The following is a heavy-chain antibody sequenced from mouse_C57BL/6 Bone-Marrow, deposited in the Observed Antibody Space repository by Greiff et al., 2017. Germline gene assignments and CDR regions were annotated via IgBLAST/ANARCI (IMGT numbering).Heavy chain of an antibody. CDR3: ASKGHYYGSSFFDY. Sequence: VQLQQSGAELARPGASVKLSCKASGYTFTSYGISWVKQSTGQGLEWIGEIYPRSGNTYYNEKFKGKATLTADKSSSTAYMELRSLTSEDSAVYFCASKGHYYGSSFFDYWGQGTTLTVSS. V-gene: IGHV1-81*01. J-gene: IGHJ2*01. CDR2: IYPRSGNT. D-gene: IGHD1-1*01. CDR1: GYTFTSYG.